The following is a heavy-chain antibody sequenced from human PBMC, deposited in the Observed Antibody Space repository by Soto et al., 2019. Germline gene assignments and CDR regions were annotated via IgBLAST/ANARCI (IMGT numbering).Heavy chain of an antibody. CDR3: AGSARGSGSSGCGYSGSDY. Sequence: SETLSLTCAVYGGSFSGYYWSWIRQPPGKGLEWIGEINHSGSTNYNPSLKSRVTISVDTSKNQFSLKLSSVTAADTAVYYCAGSARGSGSSGCGYSGSDYWGHGTLVTVSS. CDR1: GGSFSGYY. V-gene: IGHV4-34*01. D-gene: IGHD2-15*01. J-gene: IGHJ4*01. CDR2: INHSGST.